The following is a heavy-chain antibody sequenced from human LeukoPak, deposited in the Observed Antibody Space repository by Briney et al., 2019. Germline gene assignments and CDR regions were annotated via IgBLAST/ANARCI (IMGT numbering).Heavy chain of an antibody. CDR1: GGSFGGYY. J-gene: IGHJ5*02. D-gene: IGHD2-2*01. CDR3: ARSRGLPAVYP. CDR2: INHSGST. Sequence: SETLSLTCAVYGGSFGGYYWSWIRQPPGKGLEWIGEINHSGSTNYNPSLKSRVTISVDTSKNQFSLKLSSVTAADTAVYYCARSRGLPAVYPWGQGTLVTVSS. V-gene: IGHV4-34*01.